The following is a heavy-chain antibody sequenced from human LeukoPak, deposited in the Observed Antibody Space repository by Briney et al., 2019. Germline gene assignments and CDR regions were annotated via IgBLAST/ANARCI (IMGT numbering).Heavy chain of an antibody. CDR3: ARLPLPHVAGIVY. J-gene: IGHJ4*02. V-gene: IGHV5-51*01. Sequence: GESLKISCKGSGYSFTNYWIAWVRQMPGKGLEWMGIIYPGDSDTRYNAPFQGQVTISADKSISTAYLQWSSLKASDTAIYYCARLPLPHVAGIVYWGQGTEVTVSS. D-gene: IGHD6-19*01. CDR2: IYPGDSDT. CDR1: GYSFTNYW.